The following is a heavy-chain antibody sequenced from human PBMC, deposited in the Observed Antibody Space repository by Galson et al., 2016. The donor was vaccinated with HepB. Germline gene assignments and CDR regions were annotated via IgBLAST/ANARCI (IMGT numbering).Heavy chain of an antibody. CDR2: TYYRSNWYH. CDR1: GDSVSSNSVA. J-gene: IGHJ6*02. CDR3: ARHHGAMDV. V-gene: IGHV6-1*01. Sequence: CAISGDSVSSNSVAWNWIRQSPSRGLEWLGRTYYRSNWYHDYAVSVQNRITINADTSKNQLSLQMNSVTPEDTAVYYCARHHGAMDVWGQGTTVTVSS.